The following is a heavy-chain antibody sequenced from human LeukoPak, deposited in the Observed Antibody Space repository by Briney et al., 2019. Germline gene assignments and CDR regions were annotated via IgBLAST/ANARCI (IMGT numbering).Heavy chain of an antibody. V-gene: IGHV4-59*01. D-gene: IGHD6-19*01. CDR1: GGSISSYY. J-gene: IGHJ4*02. CDR2: IYYSGST. CDR3: ARGGGWSSYYLDY. Sequence: PSETLSLTCPVSGGSISSYYWSWIRQPPGKGLEWIGYIYYSGSTNYNPSLKSRVTISVDTSKNQFSMKLSSVTAADTAVYYCARGGGWSSYYLDYWGQGTLVTVSS.